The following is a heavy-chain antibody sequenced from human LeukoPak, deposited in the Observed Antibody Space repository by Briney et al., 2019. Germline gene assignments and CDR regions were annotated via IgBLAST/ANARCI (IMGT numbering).Heavy chain of an antibody. D-gene: IGHD6-19*01. CDR2: FDPEDGET. CDR1: GYTLTELS. J-gene: IGHJ6*02. Sequence: ASVKVSCRVSGYTLTELSMHWVRQAPGKGLEWMGGFDPEDGETIYAQKFQGRVTMTEDTSTATAYMELRRLRSEDTAVYYCATLLPAVAGTGYYYYGMDVWGQGTTVTVSS. V-gene: IGHV1-24*01. CDR3: ATLLPAVAGTGYYYYGMDV.